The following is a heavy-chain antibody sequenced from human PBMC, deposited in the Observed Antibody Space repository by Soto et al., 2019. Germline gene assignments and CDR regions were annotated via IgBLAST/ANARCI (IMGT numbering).Heavy chain of an antibody. V-gene: IGHV4-59*06. D-gene: IGHD3-10*01. CDR1: GGSISSYY. J-gene: IGHJ4*02. CDR2: IYYSGST. Sequence: PSETLSLTCTVSGGSISSYYWSWIRQPPGKGLEWIGYIYYSGSTYYNPSLKSRVTISVDTSKNQFSLKLSSVTAADTAVYYCARGGNLSGDRSDYWGQGTLVTVSS. CDR3: ARGGNLSGDRSDY.